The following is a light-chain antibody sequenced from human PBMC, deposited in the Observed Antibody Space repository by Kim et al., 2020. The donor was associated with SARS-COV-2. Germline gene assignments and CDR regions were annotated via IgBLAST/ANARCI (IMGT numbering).Light chain of an antibody. J-gene: IGKJ4*01. CDR3: QQRNNWPPAVT. CDR1: QSISSY. Sequence: PGETAPTAVRASQSISSYLAWYQPKPAQAPRPLIYDASNRATGIPERFRDSGSGTDFTLTISSLEPEDFAIYYCQQRNNWPPAVTFGGGTKVDIK. CDR2: DAS. V-gene: IGKV3-11*01.